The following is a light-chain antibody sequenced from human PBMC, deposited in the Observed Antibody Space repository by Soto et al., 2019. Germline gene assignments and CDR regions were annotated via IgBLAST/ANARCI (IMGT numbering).Light chain of an antibody. Sequence: EIVLTQSPATLSLSPGERATLSCRASQSVSNYLAWYQQRPGQAPRLLIYDASNRATGIPARFSGSGSGTDFTLTISRLEPEDFAVYYCQRYGSSPTFGQGTRLEIK. CDR3: QRYGSSPT. V-gene: IGKV3-20*01. CDR1: QSVSNY. CDR2: DAS. J-gene: IGKJ5*01.